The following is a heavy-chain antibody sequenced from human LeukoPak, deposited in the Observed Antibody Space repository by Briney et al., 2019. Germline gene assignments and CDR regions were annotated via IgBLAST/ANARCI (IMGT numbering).Heavy chain of an antibody. CDR3: ASSGYYDYFDY. CDR1: GFTFSSYS. D-gene: IGHD3-22*01. CDR2: IWYDGNNK. Sequence: PGGSLRLPCAASGFTFSSYSMNWVRQAPGKGLEWVAIIWYDGNNKYYADSVKGRFTISRDNSKNTVYLQMNSLRAEDTAVYYCASSGYYDYFDYWGQGTLVTVSS. J-gene: IGHJ4*02. V-gene: IGHV3-33*08.